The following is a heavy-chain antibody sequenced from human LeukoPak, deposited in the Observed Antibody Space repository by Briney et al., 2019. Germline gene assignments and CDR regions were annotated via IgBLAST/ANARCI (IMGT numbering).Heavy chain of an antibody. CDR3: ARHYYDFWSGYYSPNWFDP. V-gene: IGHV4-39*01. CDR2: IYYSGST. J-gene: IGHJ5*02. Sequence: PSETLSLTCTVTGGSISSSSYYWGWIRQPPGKGLEWIGSIYYSGSTYYNPSLKSQVTISVDTSKNQFSLKLSSVTAADTAVYYCARHYYDFWSGYYSPNWFDPWGQGTLVTVSS. D-gene: IGHD3-3*01. CDR1: GGSISSSSYY.